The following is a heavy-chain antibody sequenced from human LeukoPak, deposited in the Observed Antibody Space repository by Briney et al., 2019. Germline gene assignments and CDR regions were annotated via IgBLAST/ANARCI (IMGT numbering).Heavy chain of an antibody. CDR3: ATYTHWVAGDV. J-gene: IGHJ6*02. D-gene: IGHD3-16*01. CDR2: MNQDGSAK. CDR1: GFTFSDSW. V-gene: IGHV3-7*01. Sequence: PGGSLRLSCAASGFTFSDSWMSWVRQAPGKRLEWVANMNQDGSAKGYVDSVKGRFTISRDNARNSLYLQMSSLRPEDTAVYYCATYTHWVAGDVWGQGTTATVSS.